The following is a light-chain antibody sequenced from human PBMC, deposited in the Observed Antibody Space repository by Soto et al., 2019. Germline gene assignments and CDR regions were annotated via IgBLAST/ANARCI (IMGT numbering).Light chain of an antibody. CDR2: GAS. CDR1: ESLSTD. CDR3: QSDNDWPLT. Sequence: EIVMTQSPATLSVSPGERVTLSCRASESLSTDLAWYQQKPGQAPRLLIYGASTKATGIPARFTGSGSATDFTLTISGLQSEDFAVYYCQSDNDWPLTFGQGTRLEI. V-gene: IGKV3-15*01. J-gene: IGKJ2*01.